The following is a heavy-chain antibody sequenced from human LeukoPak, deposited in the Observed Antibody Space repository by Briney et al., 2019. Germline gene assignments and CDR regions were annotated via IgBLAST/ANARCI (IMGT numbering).Heavy chain of an antibody. CDR3: ARVGGNYEGLIDY. CDR1: GYTFTNFP. D-gene: IGHD1-26*01. J-gene: IGHJ4*02. CDR2: ISAYNGYT. Sequence: ASVKVSCKASGYTFTNFPIGWGRQPPAQGREWMGWISAYNGYTKYAPSLQDRVTMTTDTSTSTAYMQLRSLRCDDTAMYYCARVGGNYEGLIDYWGQGTLVTVSS. V-gene: IGHV1-18*01.